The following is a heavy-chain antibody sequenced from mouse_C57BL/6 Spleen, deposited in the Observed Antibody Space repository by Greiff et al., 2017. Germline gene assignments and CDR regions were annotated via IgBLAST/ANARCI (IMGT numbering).Heavy chain of an antibody. CDR2: IYPGDGDI. D-gene: IGHD4-1*02. Sequence: QVQLQQSGPELVKPGASVKISCKASGYAFSSSWMNWVKQRPGKGLEWIGRIYPGDGDINYNGKFKGKATLTADKSSSTAYMQLSSLTSEDSAVYFCANWDGIRRYFDVWGTGTTVTVSS. CDR1: GYAFSSSW. CDR3: ANWDGIRRYFDV. J-gene: IGHJ1*03. V-gene: IGHV1-82*01.